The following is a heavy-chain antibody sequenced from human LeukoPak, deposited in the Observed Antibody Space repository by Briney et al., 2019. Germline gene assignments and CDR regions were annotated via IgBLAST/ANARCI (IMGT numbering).Heavy chain of an antibody. CDR3: AKRVEYSISSGGYFDY. CDR2: ISDSGGST. Sequence: PGGSLRLSCAASGFTFSSYAMSWVRQAPGKGLEWVSAISDSGGSTYYADSVKGRFTIYRNNPKNTLYLQMNSLRAEDTAIYYCAKRVEYSISSGGYFDYWGQGTLATVSS. V-gene: IGHV3-23*01. D-gene: IGHD6-6*01. J-gene: IGHJ4*02. CDR1: GFTFSSYA.